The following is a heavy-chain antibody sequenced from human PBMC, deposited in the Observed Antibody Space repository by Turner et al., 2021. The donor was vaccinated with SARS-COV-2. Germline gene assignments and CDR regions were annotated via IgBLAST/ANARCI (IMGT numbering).Heavy chain of an antibody. D-gene: IGHD1-7*01. V-gene: IGHV1-24*01. Sequence: QVHLLQSGAEMKKPGASVKVSCKVSGYTLSELSIHWVRQAPGKGPEWMGGFNPEDGEPIYAQMFQGRFSLTEDTSTDTLYMELSSLRSEDTAVYYCATSWELPDAYFDSWGQGTLVTVSS. CDR2: FNPEDGEP. CDR3: ATSWELPDAYFDS. J-gene: IGHJ4*02. CDR1: GYTLSELS.